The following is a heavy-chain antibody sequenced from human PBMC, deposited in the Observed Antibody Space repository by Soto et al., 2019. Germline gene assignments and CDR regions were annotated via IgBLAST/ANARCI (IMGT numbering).Heavy chain of an antibody. CDR3: ARDEAVAGSYYYYYGMDV. J-gene: IGHJ6*02. CDR1: GYTFTGYY. V-gene: IGHV1-2*02. D-gene: IGHD6-19*01. CDR2: INPNSGST. Sequence: ASVKVSCKASGYTFTGYYMHWVRQAPGQGLEWMGWINPNSGSTNYAQKFQGRVTMTRGTSISTAYMELSRLRSDDTAVYYCARDEAVAGSYYYYYGMDVWGQGTTVTVSS.